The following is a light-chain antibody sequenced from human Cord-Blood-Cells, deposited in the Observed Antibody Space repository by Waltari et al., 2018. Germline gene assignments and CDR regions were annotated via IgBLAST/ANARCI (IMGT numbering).Light chain of an antibody. CDR3: CSYAGSSSWV. CDR2: EGS. CDR1: SSDVGSYNL. J-gene: IGLJ3*02. Sequence: QSALTQPASVSGSPGHSIPISCTATSSDVGSYNLLSWYQQHPGKAPKLMIYEGSKRPSGVSNRFSGSKSGNTASLTISGLQAEDEADYYCCSYAGSSSWVFGGGTKLTVL. V-gene: IGLV2-23*01.